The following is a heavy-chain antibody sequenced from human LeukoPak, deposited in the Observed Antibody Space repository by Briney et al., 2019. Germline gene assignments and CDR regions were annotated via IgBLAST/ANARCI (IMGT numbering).Heavy chain of an antibody. CDR3: ARTTPEEYYFDY. CDR1: GDSITSGGYY. Sequence: PSETLSLTCTVSGDSITSGGYYWSWIRQPPGKGLEWIGYIYYSGSTYYNPSLKSRVTISVDTSKNQFSLKLSSVTAADTAVYYCARTTPEEYYFDYWGQGTLVTVSS. D-gene: IGHD1-14*01. CDR2: IYYSGST. J-gene: IGHJ4*02. V-gene: IGHV4-30-4*01.